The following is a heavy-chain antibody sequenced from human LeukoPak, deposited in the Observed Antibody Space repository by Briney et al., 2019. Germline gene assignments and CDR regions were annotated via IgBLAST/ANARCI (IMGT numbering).Heavy chain of an antibody. CDR1: GFTFSSYG. J-gene: IGHJ4*02. CDR3: AKDGVEMATTCPDY. D-gene: IGHD5-24*01. Sequence: GRSLRLSCAASGFTFSSYGMHWVRQAPGKGLEWVAVISYDGSNKYYADSVKGRFTISRDNSKNTLYLQMNSLRAEDTAVYYCAKDGVEMATTCPDYWGQGTLVTVSS. V-gene: IGHV3-30*18. CDR2: ISYDGSNK.